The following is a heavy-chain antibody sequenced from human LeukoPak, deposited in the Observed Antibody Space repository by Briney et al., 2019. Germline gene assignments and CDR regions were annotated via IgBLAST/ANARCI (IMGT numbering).Heavy chain of an antibody. CDR3: ARTSSSWYNY. Sequence: GGSLKISFKGSGYRFTSYWIGWGRPMPGKGLGWMGIIYPSDSDTRYSPSFQGQVTISVDKSISTAYLQWSSLKASDTAMYYCARTSSSWYNYWGQGTLVTVSS. J-gene: IGHJ4*02. CDR2: IYPSDSDT. V-gene: IGHV5-51*01. CDR1: GYRFTSYW. D-gene: IGHD6-13*01.